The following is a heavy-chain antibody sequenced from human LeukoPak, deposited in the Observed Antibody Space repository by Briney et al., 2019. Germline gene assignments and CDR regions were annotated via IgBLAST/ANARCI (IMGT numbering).Heavy chain of an antibody. CDR1: GGSISSGGYY. Sequence: PSETLSLTCTVSGGSISSGGYYWSWIRQHPGKGLEWIGYIYYSGSTYYNPSLKSRVTISVDRSKNQFSLNLSSVTAADTAVYYCASSLRGYFDYWGQGTLVTVSS. D-gene: IGHD4-17*01. CDR3: ASSLRGYFDY. J-gene: IGHJ4*02. CDR2: IYYSGST. V-gene: IGHV4-31*03.